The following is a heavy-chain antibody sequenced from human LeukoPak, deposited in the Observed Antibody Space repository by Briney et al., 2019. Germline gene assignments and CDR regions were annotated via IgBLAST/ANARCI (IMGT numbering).Heavy chain of an antibody. Sequence: GGSLRLSCAASGFTFSTFEMNWVRQAPGKGLEWVSYISVTGTTMYYADSVKGRFTISRDNAKNSLYLQMSSLRAEDTATYYCARNWGFDSWGQGTPVAVSS. CDR3: ARNWGFDS. D-gene: IGHD7-27*01. CDR1: GFTFSTFE. V-gene: IGHV3-48*03. CDR2: ISVTGTTM. J-gene: IGHJ4*02.